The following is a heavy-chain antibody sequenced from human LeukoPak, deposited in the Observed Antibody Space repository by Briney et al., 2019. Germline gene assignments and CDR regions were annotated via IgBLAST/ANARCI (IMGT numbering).Heavy chain of an antibody. J-gene: IGHJ4*02. V-gene: IGHV4-39*07. CDR1: GGSISSSSYY. CDR3: ARGRYYFDY. Sequence: SETLSLTCTVSGGSISSSSYYWGWIRQPPGKGPEWIGSIYYSGSTYYNPSLKSRVTISVDTSKNQFSLKLSSVTAADTAVYSCARGRYYFDYWGQGTLVTVSS. CDR2: IYYSGST.